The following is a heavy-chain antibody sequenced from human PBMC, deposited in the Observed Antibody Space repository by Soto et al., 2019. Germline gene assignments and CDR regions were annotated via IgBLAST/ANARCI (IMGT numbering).Heavy chain of an antibody. J-gene: IGHJ6*02. D-gene: IGHD6-25*01. Sequence: QVQLVQSGAEVKKPGSSVKVSCKASAGTIKSYAISWVRQAPGQGLEWIGGITPMFGPPNYAPKFQGRVTITADESTRTAYMELSSLRSEDTAVYYCGRARIAAATDFYYYATDTWGQGTTVTVSS. V-gene: IGHV1-69*12. CDR2: ITPMFGPP. CDR1: AGTIKSYA. CDR3: GRARIAAATDFYYYATDT.